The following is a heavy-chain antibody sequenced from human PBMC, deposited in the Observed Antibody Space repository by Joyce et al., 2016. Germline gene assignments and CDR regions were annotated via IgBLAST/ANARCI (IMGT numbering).Heavy chain of an antibody. J-gene: IGHJ5*01. CDR1: GFIFSDYR. Sequence: EVRLVESGGGLVRPGGSLRLSCTASGFIFSDYRMTWARQAPVKGPEFLSFIASAGNIVHWADSVKGRSTFSRDNAKNSLDMQINDLRVEDTAVYYCARVGDGWFDYWGRGTLVIVSS. V-gene: IGHV3-48*01. CDR3: ARVGDGWFDY. CDR2: IASAGNIV.